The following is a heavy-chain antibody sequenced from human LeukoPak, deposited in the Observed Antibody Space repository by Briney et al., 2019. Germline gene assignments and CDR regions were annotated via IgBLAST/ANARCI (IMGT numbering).Heavy chain of an antibody. D-gene: IGHD1-26*01. CDR3: ASYIVGPTLDY. V-gene: IGHV3-48*04. J-gene: IGHJ4*02. CDR1: GFTFSTYS. CDR2: ISSSSSTV. Sequence: GGSLRLSCAASGFTFSTYSLNWVRQAPGKGLEWVSYISSSSSTVYYTNSVKGRFTISRDNAKNSLYLQMNILRAEDTAVYYCASYIVGPTLDYWGQGTLVTVSS.